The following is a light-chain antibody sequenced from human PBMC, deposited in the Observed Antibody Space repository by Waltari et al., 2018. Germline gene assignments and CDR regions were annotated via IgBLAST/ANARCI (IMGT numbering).Light chain of an antibody. CDR3: SSQTNNNVVI. V-gene: IGLV2-14*03. CDR1: SSDVGGYGS. CDR2: DVN. J-gene: IGLJ2*01. Sequence: QSALTQPAPVSGSPGKSITLPCTGSSSDVGGYGSVSWYQAHPSQAPKVIIFDVNNRPSGVFVRFSCAKSGNTTSRGISGLQADDEATCYCSSQTNNNVVIFCGGTLLTVL.